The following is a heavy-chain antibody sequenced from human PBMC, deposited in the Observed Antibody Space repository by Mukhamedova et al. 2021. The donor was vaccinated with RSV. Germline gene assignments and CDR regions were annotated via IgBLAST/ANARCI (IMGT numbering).Heavy chain of an antibody. V-gene: IGHV3-30*02. CDR3: AKEAPFGYWSFDL. CDR2: GGSK. D-gene: IGHD3-10*01. J-gene: IGHJ2*01. Sequence: GGSKYYADSVKGRFTISRDNSKNTLDLQMDSLRPEDTAVYYCAKEAPFGYWSFDLFCRCLLATVSS.